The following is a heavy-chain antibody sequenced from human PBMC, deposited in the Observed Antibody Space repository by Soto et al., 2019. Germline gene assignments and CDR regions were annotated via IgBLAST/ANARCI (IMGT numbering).Heavy chain of an antibody. V-gene: IGHV3-7*01. CDR3: SRDRHDFVEIVDFFDY. CDR2: IYPDGSEK. Sequence: GGSLRLSCAASGFTLSRYSMSWVRQAPGKGLEWVANIYPDGSEKYNVDSVKGRFTVSRDNAENSLYLQMNSLRAEDTVVYYCSRDRHDFVEIVDFFDYWGQGILVTVSS. J-gene: IGHJ4*02. CDR1: GFTLSRYS. D-gene: IGHD3-22*01.